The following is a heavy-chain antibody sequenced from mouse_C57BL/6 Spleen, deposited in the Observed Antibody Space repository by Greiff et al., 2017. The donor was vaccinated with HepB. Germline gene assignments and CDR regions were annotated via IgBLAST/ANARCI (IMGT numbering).Heavy chain of an antibody. CDR3: ARDAFYYYGSSYNYAMDY. Sequence: EVKLVESGGGLVQSGRSLRLSCATSGFTFSDFYMEWVRQAPGKGLEWIAASRNKANDYTTEYSASVKGRFIVSRDTSQSILYLQMNALRAEDTAIYYCARDAFYYYGSSYNYAMDYWGQGTSVTVSS. V-gene: IGHV7-1*01. J-gene: IGHJ4*01. D-gene: IGHD1-1*01. CDR2: SRNKANDYTT. CDR1: GFTFSDFY.